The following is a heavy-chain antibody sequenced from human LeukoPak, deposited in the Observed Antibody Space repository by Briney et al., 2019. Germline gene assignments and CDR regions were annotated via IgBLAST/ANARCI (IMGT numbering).Heavy chain of an antibody. J-gene: IGHJ4*02. Sequence: SETLSLTCAVSGYSISSGYYWGWIRQPPGKGLEWIGSIYRSGSTYYNPSLKSRVTISVDTSKNQFSLKLSSVTAADTAVYYCARLTAVAGIDYFDYWGQGTLVTVSS. D-gene: IGHD6-19*01. CDR1: GYSISSGYY. CDR2: IYRSGST. CDR3: ARLTAVAGIDYFDY. V-gene: IGHV4-38-2*01.